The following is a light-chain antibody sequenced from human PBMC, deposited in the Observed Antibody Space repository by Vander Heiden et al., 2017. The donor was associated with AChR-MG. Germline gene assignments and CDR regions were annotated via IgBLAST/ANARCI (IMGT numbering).Light chain of an antibody. CDR1: QSVRSSY. CDR3: QQDGSLPRT. CDR2: GAS. J-gene: IGKJ1*01. V-gene: IGKV3-20*01. Sequence: EIVLTQSPGTLSLSPGERATLSCRASQSVRSSYLAWYQQKPGQAPRLLIYGASSRATGIPDRFSGSGSGTDFTLTISRLEPEDFAVYYCQQDGSLPRTFGQRTKVEIK.